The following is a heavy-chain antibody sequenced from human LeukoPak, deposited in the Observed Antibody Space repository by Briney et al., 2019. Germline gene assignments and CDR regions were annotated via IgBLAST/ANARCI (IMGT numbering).Heavy chain of an antibody. Sequence: GGSLRLSCAASGFTFSSYSMNWVRQAPGKGLEWVSSISSSSSYIYYADSVKGRFTISRDNAKNSLYLQMNSLRAEDTAVYYCARDGGYSYGYNWFDPWGQGTLVTVSS. D-gene: IGHD5-18*01. CDR1: GFTFSSYS. J-gene: IGHJ5*02. CDR2: ISSSSSYI. V-gene: IGHV3-21*01. CDR3: ARDGGYSYGYNWFDP.